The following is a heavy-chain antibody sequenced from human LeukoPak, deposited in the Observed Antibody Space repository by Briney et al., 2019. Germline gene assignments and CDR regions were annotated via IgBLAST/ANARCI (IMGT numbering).Heavy chain of an antibody. CDR1: GFTFDDYA. CDR3: ARPTYGDYEPFFDY. V-gene: IGHV3-9*01. CDR2: ISWNSGSI. D-gene: IGHD4-17*01. J-gene: IGHJ4*02. Sequence: PGRSLRLSCAASGFTFDDYAMHWVRQAPGKGLEWVSGISWNSGSIGYADSVKGRFTISRDNAKNSLYLQMNSLRAEDTAVYYCARPTYGDYEPFFDYWGQGTLVTVSS.